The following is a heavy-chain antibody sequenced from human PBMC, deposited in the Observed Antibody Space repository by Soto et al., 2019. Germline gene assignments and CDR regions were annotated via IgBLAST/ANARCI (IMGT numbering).Heavy chain of an antibody. CDR3: AKVGYVWGSYRKGWFDP. Sequence: QVQLVESGGGVVQPGRSLRLSCAASGFTFSSYGMHWDRQAPGKGLEWVAVISYDGSNKYYADSVKGRFTISRDNSKNTLYLQMNSLRAEDTAVDYCAKVGYVWGSYRKGWFDPWGQGTLVTVSS. V-gene: IGHV3-30*18. CDR2: ISYDGSNK. J-gene: IGHJ5*02. D-gene: IGHD3-16*02. CDR1: GFTFSSYG.